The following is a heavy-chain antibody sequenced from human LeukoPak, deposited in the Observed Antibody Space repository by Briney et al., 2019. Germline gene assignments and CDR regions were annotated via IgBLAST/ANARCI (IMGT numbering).Heavy chain of an antibody. CDR2: IYSSETT. V-gene: IGHV4-4*07. Sequence: SETLSLTCIVPGVSINTFCCGSIRQSAGRGLEWIGRIYSSETTRYTHSLKRRVTMSVDTSKNQFSLKLNSVTAADTAVYYCARDYYDADGLDVFEIWGQGTVVTVSS. CDR3: ARDYYDADGLDVFEI. J-gene: IGHJ3*02. CDR1: GVSINTFC. D-gene: IGHD3-16*01.